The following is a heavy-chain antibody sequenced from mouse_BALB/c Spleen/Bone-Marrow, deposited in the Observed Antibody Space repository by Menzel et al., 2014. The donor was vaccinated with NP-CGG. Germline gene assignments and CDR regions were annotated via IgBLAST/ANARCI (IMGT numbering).Heavy chain of an antibody. CDR2: IYPGDGDT. Sequence: QVHVKQSGAELAKPGASVKMSCKASGYTFTSYWMHWVKQRPGQGLEWIGAIYPGDGDTRNTQKFKGKATLTADKSSSTAYMQLSSLASEDSAVYYCARNYYYGSSWSAMDYWGQGTSVTVSS. D-gene: IGHD1-1*01. J-gene: IGHJ4*01. CDR3: ARNYYYGSSWSAMDY. CDR1: GYTFTSYW. V-gene: IGHV1-87*01.